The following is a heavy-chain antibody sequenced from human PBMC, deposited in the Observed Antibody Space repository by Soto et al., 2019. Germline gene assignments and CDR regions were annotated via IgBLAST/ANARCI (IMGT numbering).Heavy chain of an antibody. CDR2: MSYDGSNK. Sequence: QVQLVESGGGVVQPGRSQRLSCAASGFTFSSYAMHWVRRAPGKGLEWMAVMSYDGSNKYYADSVKGRFTISRDNSKNTLYLQMNSLRPEDTALYYCARDGGAYWGQGTLVIVSS. CDR1: GFTFSSYA. V-gene: IGHV3-30-3*01. D-gene: IGHD3-16*01. J-gene: IGHJ4*02. CDR3: ARDGGAY.